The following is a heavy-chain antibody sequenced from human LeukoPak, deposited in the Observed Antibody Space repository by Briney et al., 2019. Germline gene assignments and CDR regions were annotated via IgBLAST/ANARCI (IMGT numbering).Heavy chain of an antibody. CDR3: ARGALLYYYGSGSYPLDYYYYMDV. Sequence: PGGSLRLSCAASGFTFSSYEMNWVRQAPGKGLEWVSSISSSSSYIYYADSVKGRFTISRDNAKNSLYLQMNSLRAEDTAVYYCARGALLYYYGSGSYPLDYYYYMDVWGKGTTVTVSS. CDR1: GFTFSSYE. V-gene: IGHV3-21*01. J-gene: IGHJ6*03. D-gene: IGHD3-10*01. CDR2: ISSSSSYI.